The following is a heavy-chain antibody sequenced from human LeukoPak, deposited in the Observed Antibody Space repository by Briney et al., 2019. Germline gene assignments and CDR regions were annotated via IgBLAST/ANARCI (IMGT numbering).Heavy chain of an antibody. J-gene: IGHJ6*02. D-gene: IGHD3-22*01. CDR3: VRRRYYDSSGYYWVGYYYGMDV. CDR1: GGSFSGYY. CDR2: INHSGST. V-gene: IGHV4-34*01. Sequence: PSETLSLTCAVYGGSFSGYYWSWIRQPPGKGLEWIGEINHSGSTNYNPSLKSRVTISVDTSKNQSSLKLSSVTAADTAVYYCVRRRYYDSSGYYWVGYYYGMDVWGQGTTVTVSS.